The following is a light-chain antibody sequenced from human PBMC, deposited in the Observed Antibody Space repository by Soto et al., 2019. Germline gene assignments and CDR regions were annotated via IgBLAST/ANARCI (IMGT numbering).Light chain of an antibody. CDR1: SSNTGSNY. V-gene: IGLV1-47*01. CDR2: GNN. Sequence: QSVLTQPPSASGTPGQRVTISCSGSSSNTGSNYVYWYQQLPGTAPKLLIYGNNQRPSGVPDRFSGSKSGTSASLAISGLRSEDEADYYCAAWDDSLSGHVVFGGGTKVTVL. J-gene: IGLJ2*01. CDR3: AAWDDSLSGHVV.